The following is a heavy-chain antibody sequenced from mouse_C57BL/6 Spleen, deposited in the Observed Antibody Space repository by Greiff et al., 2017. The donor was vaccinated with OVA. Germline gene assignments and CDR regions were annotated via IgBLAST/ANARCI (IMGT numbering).Heavy chain of an antibody. CDR3: ARVYHQTQDMDY. CDR1: GFTFSSYG. Sequence: EVKLMESGGDLVKPGGSLKLSCAASGFTFSSYGMSWVRQTPDKRLEWVATISSGGSYTYYPDSVKGRFTISRDNAKNTLYLQMSSLKSEDTAMYYCARVYHQTQDMDYWGQGTSVTVSS. V-gene: IGHV5-6*01. CDR2: ISSGGSYT. J-gene: IGHJ4*01. D-gene: IGHD1-3*01.